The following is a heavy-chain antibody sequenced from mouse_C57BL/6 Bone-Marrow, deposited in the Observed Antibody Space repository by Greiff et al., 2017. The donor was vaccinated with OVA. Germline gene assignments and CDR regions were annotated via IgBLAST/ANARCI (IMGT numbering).Heavy chain of an antibody. Sequence: EVKLVESGPELVKPGASVKIPCKASGYTFTDYNMDWVKQSHGKSLEWIGDINPNNGGTIYNQKFKGKATLTVDKSSSTAYMELRSLTSEDTAVYYCAKRGLYYDYRYWYFDVWGTGTTVTVSS. V-gene: IGHV1-18*01. CDR3: AKRGLYYDYRYWYFDV. J-gene: IGHJ1*03. D-gene: IGHD2-4*01. CDR2: INPNNGGT. CDR1: GYTFTDYN.